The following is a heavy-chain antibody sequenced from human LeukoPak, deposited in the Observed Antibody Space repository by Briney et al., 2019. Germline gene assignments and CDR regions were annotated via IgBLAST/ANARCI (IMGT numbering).Heavy chain of an antibody. V-gene: IGHV4-38-2*02. CDR1: GFSISSGYY. CDR3: ARGSRIYYYYYYMDV. Sequence: ASETLSLTCSVSGFSISSGYYWGWIRQPPGKGLEWIGSISHSAISYYNPSPRSRVTLSVDTSKNQFSLRLSSVTAADTAVYYCARGSRIYYYYYYMDVWGKGTTVTISS. CDR2: ISHSAIS. J-gene: IGHJ6*03.